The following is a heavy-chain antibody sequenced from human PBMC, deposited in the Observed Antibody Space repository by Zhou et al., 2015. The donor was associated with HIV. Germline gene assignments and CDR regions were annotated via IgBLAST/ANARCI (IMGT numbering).Heavy chain of an antibody. V-gene: IGHV3-30-3*01. CDR3: ARGMLLINKAGARGFDY. CDR2: VSRSGNE. CDR1: GFVFSSYA. J-gene: IGHJ4*02. D-gene: IGHD6-19*01. Sequence: QVQLVESGGGVVQPGRSLRLSCAASGFVFSSYAMHWVRQAPGKGLEWVSGVSRSGNEYYADSVKGRFTISRDNSKNTLYLQMNSLRPEDTAVYYCARGMLLINKAGARGFDYWGQGTLVTVSS.